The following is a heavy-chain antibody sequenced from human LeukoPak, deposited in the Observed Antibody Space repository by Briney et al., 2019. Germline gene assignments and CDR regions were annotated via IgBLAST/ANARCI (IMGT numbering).Heavy chain of an antibody. CDR1: GGSCDDYY. V-gene: IGHV4-34*01. J-gene: IGHJ4*02. CDR2: IHPSEGF. Sequence: SETLSLTCDVYGGSCDDYYCSWIRQPPGKGLEWIGEIHPSEGFYYNSSLVSRVTISIDPSKTHSSLRLASVTAADTAFYYCARGRDRSKAGDHWGQGSLVTVSS. CDR3: ARGRDRSKAGDH. D-gene: IGHD5-24*01.